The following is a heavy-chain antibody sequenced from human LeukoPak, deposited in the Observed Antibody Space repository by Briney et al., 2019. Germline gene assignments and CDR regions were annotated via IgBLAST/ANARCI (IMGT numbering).Heavy chain of an antibody. CDR2: IYPGDSDT. V-gene: IGHV5-51*01. CDR1: GYSFTSYW. Sequence: GESLKISCKGSGYSFTSYWIGWVRQMPGKGLEWMGIIYPGDSDTRYSPSFQGQVTISADKSISTAYLQWSSLKASDTAMYYRATSTYYYYYGMDVWGQGTTVTVSS. CDR3: ATSTYYYYYGMDV. J-gene: IGHJ6*02.